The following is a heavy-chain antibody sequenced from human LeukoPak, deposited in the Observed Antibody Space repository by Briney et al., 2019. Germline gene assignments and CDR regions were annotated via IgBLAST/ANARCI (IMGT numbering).Heavy chain of an antibody. D-gene: IGHD6-19*01. CDR2: IYISGST. Sequence: SETLSLTCTVSGGFISSYFWTWIRQPAGKGLEWIGRIYISGSTNYNPSLKSRVTMSLDTSKNQFSLKLSSVTAADTAVYYCARDIAVAGTRFDYWGQGTLVTVSS. CDR1: GGFISSYF. CDR3: ARDIAVAGTRFDY. J-gene: IGHJ4*02. V-gene: IGHV4-4*07.